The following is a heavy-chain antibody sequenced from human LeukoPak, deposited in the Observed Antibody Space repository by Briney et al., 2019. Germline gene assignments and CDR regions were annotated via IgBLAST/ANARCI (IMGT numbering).Heavy chain of an antibody. D-gene: IGHD2-2*01. J-gene: IGHJ6*02. V-gene: IGHV4-34*01. CDR2: INHSGST. Sequence: PSETLSLTCAVYGGSFSGYYWSWIRQPPGKGLEWIGEINHSGSTNYNPSLKSRVTISVDTSKNQFSLKLSSVTAADTAVYYCAREFALLPAAPRSGMDVWGQGTTVTVSS. CDR1: GGSFSGYY. CDR3: AREFALLPAAPRSGMDV.